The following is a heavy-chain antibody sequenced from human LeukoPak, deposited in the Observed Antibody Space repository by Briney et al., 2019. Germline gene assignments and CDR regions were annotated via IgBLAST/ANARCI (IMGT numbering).Heavy chain of an antibody. CDR1: GGSFSGYY. Sequence: PSETLSLTCAVYGGSFSGYYWSWIRQPPGKGLEWIGEINHSGSTNYNPSLKSRVTISVDTSKNQFSLKLSSVTAADTAVYYCARHSRNYYDSPRYYYYYYIDVWGKGTTVTVSS. J-gene: IGHJ6*03. V-gene: IGHV4-34*01. CDR3: ARHSRNYYDSPRYYYYYYIDV. CDR2: INHSGST. D-gene: IGHD3-22*01.